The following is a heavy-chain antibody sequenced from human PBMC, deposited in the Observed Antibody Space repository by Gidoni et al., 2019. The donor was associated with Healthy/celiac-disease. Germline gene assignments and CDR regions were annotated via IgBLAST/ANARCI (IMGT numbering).Heavy chain of an antibody. CDR2: IKQDGSEK. V-gene: IGHV3-7*01. CDR3: ARSADYYDSSGYYSLAFDI. CDR1: GFTFSSYW. Sequence: EVQLVESGGGLVQPGGSLRLSCGASGFTFSSYWMSWVRQAPGKGLEWVANIKQDGSEKYYVDSVKGRFTISRDNAKNSLYLQMNSLRAEDTAVYYCARSADYYDSSGYYSLAFDIWGQGTMVTVSS. J-gene: IGHJ3*02. D-gene: IGHD3-22*01.